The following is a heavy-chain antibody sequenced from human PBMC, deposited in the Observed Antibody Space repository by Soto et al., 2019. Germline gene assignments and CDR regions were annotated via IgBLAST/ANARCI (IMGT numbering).Heavy chain of an antibody. CDR2: INHSGST. D-gene: IGHD1-20*01. V-gene: IGHV4-34*01. CDR1: GGSFSGYY. Sequence: PSETLSLTCAVYGGSFSGYYWSWIRQPPGKGLEWIGEINHSGSTNYNPSLKSRVTISVDTSKNQFSLKLSSVTAADTAVYYCARGSYNWNHRADTTHWFDPWGQGTLVT. CDR3: ARGSYNWNHRADTTHWFDP. J-gene: IGHJ5*02.